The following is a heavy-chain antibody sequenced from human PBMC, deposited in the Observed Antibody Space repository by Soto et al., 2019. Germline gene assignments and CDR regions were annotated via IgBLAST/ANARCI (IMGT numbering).Heavy chain of an antibody. V-gene: IGHV4-59*11. J-gene: IGHJ6*02. CDR3: VRDGREASGMDV. Sequence: SETLSLTCTVSGGSISSHYWIWVRQAPGKGLEWIGHIYYRGSTTYNPSLRSRSTISVDTSNNQFSLKLNSVTTADTAVYYCVRDGREASGMDVWGQGTKVTVSS. CDR1: GGSISSHY. D-gene: IGHD1-26*01. CDR2: IYYRGST.